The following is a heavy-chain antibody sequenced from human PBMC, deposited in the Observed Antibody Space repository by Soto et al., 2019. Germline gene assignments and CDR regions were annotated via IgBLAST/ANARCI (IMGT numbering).Heavy chain of an antibody. CDR2: IYPGDSDT. V-gene: IGHV5-51*01. Sequence: GESLKISCKGSGYSFTSYWICWVRQMPGKGLEWMGIIYPGDSDTRYSPSFQGQVTISADKSISTAYLQWSSLKASDTAMYYCARLHYDILTGYSDGMDVWGQGTTVTVSS. CDR1: GYSFTSYW. CDR3: ARLHYDILTGYSDGMDV. D-gene: IGHD3-9*01. J-gene: IGHJ6*02.